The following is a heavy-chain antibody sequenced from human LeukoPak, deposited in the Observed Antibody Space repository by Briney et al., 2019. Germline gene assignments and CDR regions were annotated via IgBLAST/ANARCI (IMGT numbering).Heavy chain of an antibody. CDR3: AKNDCSSTSCYISAFDY. D-gene: IGHD2-2*02. Sequence: GGSLRLSCVASGFSLSSKWMSWVRQAPGKGLEWVANIKQDSSEIHYVDSVKGRFTISRDNSKNTLYLQMNSLRAEDTAVYYCAKNDCSSTSCYISAFDYWGQGTLVTVSS. V-gene: IGHV3-7*03. CDR1: GFSLSSKW. J-gene: IGHJ4*02. CDR2: IKQDSSEI.